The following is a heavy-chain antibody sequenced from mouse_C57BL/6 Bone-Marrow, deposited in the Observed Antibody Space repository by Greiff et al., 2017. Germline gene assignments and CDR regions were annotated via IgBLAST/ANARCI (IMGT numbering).Heavy chain of an antibody. V-gene: IGHV1-64*01. Sequence: QVQLQQPGAELVKPGASVKLSCKASGYTFTSYWMHWVKQRPGHGLEWIGMIHPNSGSTNYNEKFKSKATLTVDTSSSTAYRQLSSLTSEDSEVYYCARWGTVVARGFAYWGQGTLVTVSA. CDR2: IHPNSGST. CDR3: ARWGTVVARGFAY. J-gene: IGHJ3*01. D-gene: IGHD1-1*01. CDR1: GYTFTSYW.